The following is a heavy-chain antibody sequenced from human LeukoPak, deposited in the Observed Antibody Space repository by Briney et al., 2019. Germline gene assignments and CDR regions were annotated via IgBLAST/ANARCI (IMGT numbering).Heavy chain of an antibody. CDR3: ARQTGYNNNWPVRYFDF. Sequence: GESLKISCKGSGYSFTSYWIGWVRQMPGKGLEWMGIIYPGDSDTRYSPSFQGQVTISADKSISTAYLQWSSLKASDTAMYYCARQTGYNNNWPVRYFDFWGQGTLVIVSS. CDR1: GYSFTSYW. CDR2: IYPGDSDT. J-gene: IGHJ4*02. D-gene: IGHD6-13*01. V-gene: IGHV5-51*01.